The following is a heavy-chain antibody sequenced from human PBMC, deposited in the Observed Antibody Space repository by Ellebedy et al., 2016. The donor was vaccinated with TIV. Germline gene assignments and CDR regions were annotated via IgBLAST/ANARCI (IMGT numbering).Heavy chain of an antibody. D-gene: IGHD6-19*01. J-gene: IGHJ4*02. Sequence: PSETLSLTCAVSGYPIGSGYYWGWIRQAPGKGLEWVSTVTDSDDKSFYGDSVKGRFTISRDKSRNTLFLQMNNLSAEDTAVYYCAKRFHRVGVPGTFFGSWGQGTLVTVSS. CDR2: VTDSDDKS. CDR1: GYPIGSGYY. V-gene: IGHV3-23*01. CDR3: AKRFHRVGVPGTFFGS.